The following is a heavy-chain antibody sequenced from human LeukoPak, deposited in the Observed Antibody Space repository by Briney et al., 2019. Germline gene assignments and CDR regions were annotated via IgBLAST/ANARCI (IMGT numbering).Heavy chain of an antibody. V-gene: IGHV1-8*01. J-gene: IGHJ4*02. CDR1: GYTFTSYE. CDR3: ARGRRPKQPMVRGVLYYFDY. Sequence: APVKVSCKASGYTFTSYEINWVRQATGQGLEWMGWMNPNSGNTGYAQKFQGRVTMTRNTSISTAYMELSSLRSEDTAVYYCARGRRPKQPMVRGVLYYFDYWGQGTLVTVSS. D-gene: IGHD3-10*01. CDR2: MNPNSGNT.